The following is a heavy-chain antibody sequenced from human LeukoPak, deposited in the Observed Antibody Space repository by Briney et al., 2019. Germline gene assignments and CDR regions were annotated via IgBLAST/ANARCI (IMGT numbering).Heavy chain of an antibody. CDR1: GFTFSSYS. CDR3: ARVALRYFGFDY. Sequence: GGSLRLSCAASGFTFSSYSMNWVRQAPGKGLEWVSSISSSSSYIYYADSVKGRFTISRDNAKNSLYLQMNSLRAEDTAVYYCARVALRYFGFDYWGQGTLVTVSS. V-gene: IGHV3-21*01. CDR2: ISSSSSYI. J-gene: IGHJ4*02. D-gene: IGHD3-9*01.